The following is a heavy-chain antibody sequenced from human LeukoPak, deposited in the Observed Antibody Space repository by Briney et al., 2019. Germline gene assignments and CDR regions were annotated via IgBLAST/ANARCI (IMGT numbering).Heavy chain of an antibody. CDR2: ISYSGST. V-gene: IGHV4-59*01. Sequence: SEALSLTCTVSGGSISSYYWSWIRQPPGKGLEWIGYISYSGSTNYNPSLKSRVTISVDTSKNQFSLKLSSVTAADTAVYYCARGYSYGLEGYYFDYWGQGTLVTVSS. D-gene: IGHD5-18*01. CDR1: GGSISSYY. J-gene: IGHJ4*02. CDR3: ARGYSYGLEGYYFDY.